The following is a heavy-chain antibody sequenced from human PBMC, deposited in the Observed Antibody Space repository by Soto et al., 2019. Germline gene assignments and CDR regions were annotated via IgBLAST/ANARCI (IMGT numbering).Heavy chain of an antibody. D-gene: IGHD3-22*01. J-gene: IGHJ5*02. CDR1: GGSISSGGYY. CDR3: ARVGVVVNPDWFDL. CDR2: IYYSGST. V-gene: IGHV4-31*03. Sequence: PSETLSLTCTVSGGSISSGGYYWSWIRQHPGKGLEWIGYIYYSGSTYYNPSLKSRVTISVDTSKNQFSLKLSSVTAADTAVYYCARVGVVVNPDWFDLWGQGTLVTVSS.